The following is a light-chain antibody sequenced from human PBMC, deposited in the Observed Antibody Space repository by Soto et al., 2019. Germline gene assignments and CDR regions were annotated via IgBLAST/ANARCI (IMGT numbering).Light chain of an antibody. V-gene: IGKV1-6*01. J-gene: IGKJ1*01. CDR1: QGIRND. CDR2: ASS. CDR3: LQDYNYPRT. Sequence: AIQMTQSPSSLSASVGDRVTITCRASQGIRNDLGWYQQKPGKAPKLLIYASSSLQSGVPSRFRGSGSGTDFTLTISSLQPEDFATYYCLQDYNYPRTFGQGTKVEIK.